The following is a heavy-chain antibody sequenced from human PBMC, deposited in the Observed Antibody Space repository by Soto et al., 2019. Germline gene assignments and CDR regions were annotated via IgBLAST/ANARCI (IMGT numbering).Heavy chain of an antibody. J-gene: IGHJ4*02. V-gene: IGHV2-5*02. CDR2: IYWDDYK. CDR3: AQKGGGDRILDY. CDR1: GFSLNTRGVG. D-gene: IGHD3-16*01. Sequence: QITLKESGPTLVKPTQTLTLTCTFSGFSLNTRGVGVGWIRQPPGKALEWIALIYWDDYKHYSPSLNSRLTITTDTPKNQVALTITNMDPMDTATYFCAQKGGGDRILDYWGQGTVVTVSS.